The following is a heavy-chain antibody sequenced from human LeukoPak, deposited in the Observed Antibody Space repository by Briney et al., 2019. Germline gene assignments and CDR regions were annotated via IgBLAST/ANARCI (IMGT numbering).Heavy chain of an antibody. CDR3: ASSCDYESNGYNRPPEY. V-gene: IGHV3-53*04. J-gene: IGHJ4*02. CDR2: IYSGGNKQYCGP. Sequence: PGGSLRLSCAASGFAVIINYMRWVRQAPGKGLEWVSVIYSGGNKQYCGPYYADSVKGRCTISRHKSDNTLYLQMKSRTGENTGVYYRASSCDYESNGYNRPPEYWGQGTLVTVSA. D-gene: IGHD3-22*01. CDR1: GFAVIINY.